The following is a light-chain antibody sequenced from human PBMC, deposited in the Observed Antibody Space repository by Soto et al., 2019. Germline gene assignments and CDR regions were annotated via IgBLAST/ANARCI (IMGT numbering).Light chain of an antibody. Sequence: QSALTQPPSAPGSLGQSLTISCTGTSSDIGAYIYVSWYQQHPGKAPKNIISEVSRRPSGVPERFSGSKSGNTASLTVSGLQADDEGHYYCSSYAGSNNFVFGTGTKVTVL. J-gene: IGLJ1*01. CDR2: EVS. CDR3: SSYAGSNNFV. CDR1: SSDIGAYIY. V-gene: IGLV2-8*01.